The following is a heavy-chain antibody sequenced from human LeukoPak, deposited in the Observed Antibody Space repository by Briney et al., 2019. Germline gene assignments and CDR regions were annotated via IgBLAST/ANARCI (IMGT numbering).Heavy chain of an antibody. CDR2: IYTGGGT. J-gene: IGHJ4*02. D-gene: IGHD2-21*02. CDR1: GFSISHYY. Sequence: PGGSLRLSCAASGFSISHYYMTWVRQTPGKGLDWVSVIYTGGGTNYGDSVKGRFTISRDNSKNTLYLQMNSLSDDDTAIYYCARGQAYCGADCYSDWGQGTLVTVSS. CDR3: ARGQAYCGADCYSD. V-gene: IGHV3-66*01.